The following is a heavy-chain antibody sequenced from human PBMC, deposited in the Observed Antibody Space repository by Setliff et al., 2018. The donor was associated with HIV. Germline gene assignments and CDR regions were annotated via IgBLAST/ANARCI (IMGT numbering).Heavy chain of an antibody. CDR2: IYHSEYT. CDR1: GYSISRGYY. V-gene: IGHV4-38-2*02. D-gene: IGHD2-2*01. CDR3: ARGHCSGTNCYGVDYYGMDV. J-gene: IGHJ6*02. Sequence: SETLSLTCTVSGYSISRGYYWGGIRQPPGKGLEWIGEIYHSEYTNYNASLKSRVSMSVDKSKNQFSLKLTSVTAADTAVYYCARGHCSGTNCYGVDYYGMDVWGQGTTVTVSS.